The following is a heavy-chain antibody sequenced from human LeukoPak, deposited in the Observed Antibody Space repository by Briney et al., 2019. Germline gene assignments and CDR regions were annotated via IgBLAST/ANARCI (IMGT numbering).Heavy chain of an antibody. CDR2: ISGSGGST. CDR1: GFTFSNCA. D-gene: IGHD5-18*01. J-gene: IGHJ4*02. V-gene: IGHV3-23*01. CDR3: AKEIQLWLTPFDY. Sequence: GGSLRLTCAASGFTFSNCAMSWVRQAPGKGLEWVSRISGSGGSTYYADSVKGRFTISRDTSRNTLSLQMNSLRAEDTAVYYCAKEIQLWLTPFDYWGQGTLVTVSS.